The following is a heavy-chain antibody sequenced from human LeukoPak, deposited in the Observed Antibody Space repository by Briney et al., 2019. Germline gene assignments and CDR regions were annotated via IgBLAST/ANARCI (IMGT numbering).Heavy chain of an antibody. CDR3: ASDILTGSTTDY. Sequence: GGSLRLSCAASGFTFSSYAMHRVRQAPGKGLEWVAVISYDGSNKYYADSVKGRFTISRDNSKNTLYLQMNSLRAEDTAVYYCASDILTGSTTDYWGQGTLVTVSS. CDR2: ISYDGSNK. V-gene: IGHV3-30*04. CDR1: GFTFSSYA. J-gene: IGHJ4*02. D-gene: IGHD3-9*01.